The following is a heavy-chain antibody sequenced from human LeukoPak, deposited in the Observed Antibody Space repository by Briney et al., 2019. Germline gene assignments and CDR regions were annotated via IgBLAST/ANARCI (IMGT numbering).Heavy chain of an antibody. J-gene: IGHJ6*02. CDR2: ISYDGSNK. V-gene: IGHV3-30-3*01. CDR3: ARDDPSPHYYYGMDV. CDR1: GFTFSSYA. Sequence: GGSLRLSCAASGFTFSSYAMHWVRQAPGKGLEWVAVISYDGSNKYYADSVKGRFTISRDNSKNTLYLQMNSLRAEDTAVYYCARDDPSPHYYYGMDVWGQGTTVTVSS.